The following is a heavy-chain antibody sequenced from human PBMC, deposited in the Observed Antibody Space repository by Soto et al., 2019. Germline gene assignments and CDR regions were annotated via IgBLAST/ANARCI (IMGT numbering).Heavy chain of an antibody. CDR2: ISWDGGST. Sequence: GGSLRLSCAASGFTFDDYTMHWVRQAPGKGLEWVSLISWDGGSTYYADSVKGRFTISRDNSKNSLYLQMNSLRTEDTALYYCAKDGIAARPVSYYYGMDVWGQGTTVTVSS. D-gene: IGHD6-6*01. CDR3: AKDGIAARPVSYYYGMDV. J-gene: IGHJ6*02. V-gene: IGHV3-43*01. CDR1: GFTFDDYT.